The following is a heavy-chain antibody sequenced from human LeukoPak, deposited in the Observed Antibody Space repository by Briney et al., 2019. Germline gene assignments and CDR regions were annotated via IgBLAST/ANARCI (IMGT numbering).Heavy chain of an antibody. CDR1: GFTFSSYA. V-gene: IGHV3-23*01. D-gene: IGHD5-18*01. CDR2: ISGSGGST. J-gene: IGHJ4*02. CDR3: ALRGYIYEYYFDY. Sequence: GGSLRLSCAASGFTFSSYAMSWVRQAPGKGLEWVPTISGSGGSTYYADSVKGRFTISRDNSKNTLYLQMNSLRAEDTAVYYCALRGYIYEYYFDYWGQGTLVTVSS.